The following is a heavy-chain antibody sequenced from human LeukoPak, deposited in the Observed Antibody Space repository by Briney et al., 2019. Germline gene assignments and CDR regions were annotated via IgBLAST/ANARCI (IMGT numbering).Heavy chain of an antibody. CDR3: ARGGLDTPIPFDY. J-gene: IGHJ4*02. CDR1: GYTFTGYY. D-gene: IGHD6-19*01. CDR2: VNPNSGGT. V-gene: IGHV1-2*04. Sequence: ASVKVSCKASGYTFTGYYMHWVRQAPGQGLEWLGWVNPNSGGTNYAQKFQGWVTMTRDTSISTAYMELSRLRSDDTAVYYCARGGLDTPIPFDYWGQGTLVTVSS.